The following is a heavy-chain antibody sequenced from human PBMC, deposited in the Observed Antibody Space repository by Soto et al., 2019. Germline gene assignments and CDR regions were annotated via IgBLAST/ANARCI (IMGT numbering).Heavy chain of an antibody. CDR3: ARGRGCSTVCHKVVY. D-gene: IGHD2-2*01. J-gene: IGHJ4*02. CDR2: IKQDGSEE. CDR1: GFTFSGYW. Sequence: EVQLVESGGGLVQPGGSLRLSCAASGFTFSGYWMNWVRQAPGKGLEWVANIKQDGSEEYYVDSVKGRFTISRDNAKYSLYLQVNSLRAEDTGVYYCARGRGCSTVCHKVVYWVQGPVVTVAS. V-gene: IGHV3-7*03.